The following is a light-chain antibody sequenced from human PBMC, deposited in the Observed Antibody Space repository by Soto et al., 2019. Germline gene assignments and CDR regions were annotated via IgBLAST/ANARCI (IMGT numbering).Light chain of an antibody. Sequence: EIVITQSPATLSSSPGERATLSCRANQSVGLYLSWYQQNVGQAPRLLIYEASNRATGIPARFSCSGSGTDVTLTISRLEREYFAVYYWQHCYSRPDTFGQGTKMEIK. CDR2: EAS. V-gene: IGKV3-11*01. J-gene: IGKJ2*01. CDR3: QHCYSRPDT. CDR1: QSVGLY.